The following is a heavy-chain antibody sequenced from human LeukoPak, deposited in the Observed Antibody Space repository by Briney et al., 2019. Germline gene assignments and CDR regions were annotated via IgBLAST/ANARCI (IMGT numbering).Heavy chain of an antibody. CDR2: LSSSSSYI. Sequence: GGSLRLSCAASGFTFSSYSMNWVRQAPGKGLEWVSSLSSSSSYICNADSVKGRFTISRDNAKNSLYLQMNSLRAEDTAVYYCARDHSMFRHPEDAFDIWGQGTMVTVSS. V-gene: IGHV3-21*01. J-gene: IGHJ3*02. D-gene: IGHD3-10*02. CDR3: ARDHSMFRHPEDAFDI. CDR1: GFTFSSYS.